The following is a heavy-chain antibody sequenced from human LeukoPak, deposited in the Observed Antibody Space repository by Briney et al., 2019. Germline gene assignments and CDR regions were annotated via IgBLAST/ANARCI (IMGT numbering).Heavy chain of an antibody. J-gene: IGHJ4*02. CDR2: ISSVSSYI. Sequence: MXWVRQAPGXXLEWVSSISSVSSYIYYADSLKGRFTISRDNAKNSLYLQMNSLRAEDTAVYYCARDSDSYGFDYWGQGTLVTVSS. D-gene: IGHD5-18*01. V-gene: IGHV3-21*01. CDR3: ARDSDSYGFDY.